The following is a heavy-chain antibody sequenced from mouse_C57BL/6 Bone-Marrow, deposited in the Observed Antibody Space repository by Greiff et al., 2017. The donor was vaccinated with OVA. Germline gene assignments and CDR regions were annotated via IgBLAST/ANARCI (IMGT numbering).Heavy chain of an antibody. V-gene: IGHV5-9-1*02. CDR2: ISSGGDYI. D-gene: IGHD2-4*01. CDR3: TTDDYDEGAWFAY. Sequence: DVMLVESGGDLVKPGGSLKLSCAASGFTFSSYAMSWVRQTPEKRLEWVAYISSGGDYIYYADTVKGRFTISRDNARNTLYLQMSSLKSEDTAMYYCTTDDYDEGAWFAYWGQGTLVTVSA. J-gene: IGHJ3*01. CDR1: GFTFSSYA.